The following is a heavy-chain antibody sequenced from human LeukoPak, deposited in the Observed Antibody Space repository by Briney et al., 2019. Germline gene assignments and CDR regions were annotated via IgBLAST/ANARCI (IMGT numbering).Heavy chain of an antibody. D-gene: IGHD3-16*01. CDR3: ARDGPWGSPTSGWFDP. V-gene: IGHV3-7*01. CDR2: VKQDGSAK. J-gene: IGHJ5*02. CDR1: GFTFNMYW. Sequence: GGSLRLSCAASGFTFNMYWMSWVRQAPGKGPEWVANVKQDGSAKYYVDSVKGRFIISRDNAKKSLDLQMNSLRVEDTAVYYCARDGPWGSPTSGWFDPWGQGTLVTVSS.